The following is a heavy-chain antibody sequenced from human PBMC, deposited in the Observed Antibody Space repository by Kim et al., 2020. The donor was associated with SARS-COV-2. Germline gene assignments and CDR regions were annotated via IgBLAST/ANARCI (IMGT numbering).Heavy chain of an antibody. D-gene: IGHD2-2*01. CDR3: ARELGYCSSTSCSRSFDY. V-gene: IGHV3-53*01. J-gene: IGHJ4*02. Sequence: KGRFTISRDNSKNTLYLQMNSLRAEDTAVYYCARELGYCSSTSCSRSFDYWGQGTLVTVSS.